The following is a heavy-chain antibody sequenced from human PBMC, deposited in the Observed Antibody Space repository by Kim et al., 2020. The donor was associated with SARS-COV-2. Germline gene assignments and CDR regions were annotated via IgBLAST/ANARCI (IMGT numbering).Heavy chain of an antibody. Sequence: GGSLRLSCAASGITFSNVWMSWVRQAPGKGLEWVGRIKIKADGGTIAYAAPGKGRFTISRDDSKNKLYLQMNSLKTEDTGVYYCNTDPHMDRGGGSDDFWGQRTLVTVAS. CDR2: IKIKADGGTI. D-gene: IGHD3-10*01. J-gene: IGHJ4*02. CDR1: GITFSNVW. V-gene: IGHV3-15*01. CDR3: NTDPHMDRGGGSDDF.